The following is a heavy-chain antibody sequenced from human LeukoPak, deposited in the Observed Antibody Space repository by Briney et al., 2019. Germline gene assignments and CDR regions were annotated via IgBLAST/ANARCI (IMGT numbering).Heavy chain of an antibody. CDR1: GFTFDAYA. V-gene: IGHV3-43*02. CDR2: ISGDGGTT. D-gene: IGHD1-26*01. J-gene: IGHJ4*02. Sequence: GGSLRLSCAASGFTFDAYAMYWVRQAPGRGLECVPLISGDGGTTYYADSVKGRFTISRDNSKNSLYLQMNSLRTEDTALYYCAKEHSSSWSVDYWGQGTLVTVSS. CDR3: AKEHSSSWSVDY.